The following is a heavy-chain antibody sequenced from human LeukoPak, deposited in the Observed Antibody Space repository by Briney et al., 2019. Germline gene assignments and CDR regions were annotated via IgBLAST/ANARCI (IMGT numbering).Heavy chain of an antibody. CDR1: RFTFSNYA. D-gene: IGHD2-2*01. V-gene: IGHV3-64*01. CDR2: ISSNGGST. J-gene: IGHJ6*02. Sequence: PGGSLRLSCAASRFTFSNYAMHWVRQAPGKGLEYVSAISSNGGSTYYANSVKGRFTISRDNSKNTLYLQMGSLRAEDMAVYYCARSDFTVSSPHLDVWGQGTTVTVSS. CDR3: ARSDFTVSSPHLDV.